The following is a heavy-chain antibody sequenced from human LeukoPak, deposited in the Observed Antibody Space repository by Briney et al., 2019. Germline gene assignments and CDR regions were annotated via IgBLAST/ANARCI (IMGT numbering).Heavy chain of an antibody. J-gene: IGHJ5*02. CDR3: ARAYQRLGGLSFPDQ. CDR2: INPNTGNP. V-gene: IGHV7-4-1*02. Sequence: ASVKVSCKASGYIFTGYYMHWVRQAPGQGLEWMGWINPNTGNPTYAQGFTGRFVFSLDTSVSTTYLQISSLKAEDTAVYYCARAYQRLGGLSFPDQWGQGTLVSVSS. D-gene: IGHD3-16*02. CDR1: GYIFTGYY.